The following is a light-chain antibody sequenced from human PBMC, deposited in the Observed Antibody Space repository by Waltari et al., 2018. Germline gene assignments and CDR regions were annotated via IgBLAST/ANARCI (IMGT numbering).Light chain of an antibody. CDR3: QQSFSTQFT. CDR2: AAS. V-gene: IGKV1-39*01. J-gene: IGKJ2*01. CDR1: QTISTN. Sequence: DIQLTQSPSSLSASVGDRVAITCRTRQTISTNLNWYQQKPGKAPKRLISAASTLESGIPSRFRGIGAGTDFTLTITSLQPEDFATYYCQQSFSTQFTFGQGTKLQIK.